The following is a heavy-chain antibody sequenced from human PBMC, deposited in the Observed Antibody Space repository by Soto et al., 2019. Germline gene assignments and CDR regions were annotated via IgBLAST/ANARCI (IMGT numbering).Heavy chain of an antibody. J-gene: IGHJ4*02. CDR1: GGSISSYY. D-gene: IGHD2-2*02. V-gene: IGHV4-59*01. Sequence: PSETLSLTCTVSGGSISSYYWSWIRQPPGKGLEWIGYIHYSGSTNYNPSLKSRVTIAVDTSKNQFSLKLSSVTAADTAVYYCARATYIPLVTNWGPGTLVTVSS. CDR3: ARATYIPLVTN. CDR2: IHYSGST.